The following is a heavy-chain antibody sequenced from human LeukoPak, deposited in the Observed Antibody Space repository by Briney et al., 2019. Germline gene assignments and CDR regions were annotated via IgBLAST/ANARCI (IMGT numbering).Heavy chain of an antibody. CDR3: ARYYSTWGFDY. CDR2: IKQDGGEK. V-gene: IGHV3-7*01. J-gene: IGHJ4*02. CDR1: GFTFSAYW. D-gene: IGHD3-10*01. Sequence: GGSLRLSCAVSGFTFSAYWMTWVRQAPGKGLEWVANIKQDGGEKKYVDSVKGRFTISRDNAKNSLYLQMNSLRAEDTAVYYCARYYSTWGFDYWGQGTLVTVSS.